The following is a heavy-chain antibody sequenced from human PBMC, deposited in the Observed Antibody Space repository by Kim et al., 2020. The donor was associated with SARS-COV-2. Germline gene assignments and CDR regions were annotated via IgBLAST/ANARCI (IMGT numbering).Heavy chain of an antibody. CDR1: GFTFSSYA. CDR3: ARDGYCSGGSCLMDV. CDR2: ISYDGSNK. J-gene: IGHJ6*02. Sequence: GGSLRLSCAASGFTFSSYAMHWVRQAPGKGLEWVAVISYDGSNKYYADSVKGRFTISRDNSKNTLYLQMNSLRAEDTAVYYCARDGYCSGGSCLMDVWGQGTTVTVSS. D-gene: IGHD2-15*01. V-gene: IGHV3-30*04.